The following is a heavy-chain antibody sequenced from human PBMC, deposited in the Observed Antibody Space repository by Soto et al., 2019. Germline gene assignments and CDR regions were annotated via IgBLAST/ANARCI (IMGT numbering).Heavy chain of an antibody. CDR3: ARDPYDSSGYYSGGGYYYGMDV. D-gene: IGHD3-22*01. CDR2: IVVGSANT. CDR1: GFTFSSSA. Sequence: GASVKVSCKASGFTFSSSAMQWVRQARGQRLERIAWIVVGSANTNYAQKLQERVTMTTDTSTSTAYMELRSLRSDDTAVYYCARDPYDSSGYYSGGGYYYGMDVWGQGTTVTVSS. J-gene: IGHJ6*02. V-gene: IGHV1-58*02.